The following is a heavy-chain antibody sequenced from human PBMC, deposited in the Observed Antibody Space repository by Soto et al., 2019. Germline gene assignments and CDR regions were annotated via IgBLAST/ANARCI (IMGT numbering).Heavy chain of an antibody. J-gene: IGHJ6*03. D-gene: IGHD1-26*01. CDR2: IYYSGST. V-gene: IGHV4-39*01. Sequence: QLQLQESGPGLVKPSETLSLTCTVSGGSISSSSYYWGWIRQPPGKGLEWIGTIYYSGSTYYNPSAKSRVTIAVDTSKNQFSLKLSSVTAADTAVYYCARPGKGFYYDYYMDVWGKGTTVTVSS. CDR1: GGSISSSSYY. CDR3: ARPGKGFYYDYYMDV.